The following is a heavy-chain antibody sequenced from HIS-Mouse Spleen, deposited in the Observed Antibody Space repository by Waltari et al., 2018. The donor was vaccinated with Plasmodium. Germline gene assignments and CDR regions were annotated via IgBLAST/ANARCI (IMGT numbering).Heavy chain of an antibody. CDR1: GGSISSSSYY. Sequence: QLQLQESGPGLVKPSETLSLTCTVPGGSISSSSYYWGWIRQPPGKGLEWIGSIYYSGSTYYNPSLKSRVPISVDTSKNQFSLKLSSVTAADTAVYYCARDRITGTSYFDYWGQGTLVTVSS. CDR2: IYYSGST. D-gene: IGHD1-7*01. V-gene: IGHV4-39*07. J-gene: IGHJ4*02. CDR3: ARDRITGTSYFDY.